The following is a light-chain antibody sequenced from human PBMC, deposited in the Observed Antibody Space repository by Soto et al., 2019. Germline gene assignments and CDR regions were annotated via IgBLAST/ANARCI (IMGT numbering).Light chain of an antibody. CDR3: SSCAGSNNPYL. V-gene: IGLV2-8*01. CDR2: EVS. Sequence: QSALTEPPSASGSPGQSVTISCTGTSSDVGGCKFVSWYQQHPGKAPKLMIYEVSKRPSGVPDRFSGSKSGNTASLTVSGLQAEDEADYYCSSCAGSNNPYLFGTGTKLTVL. CDR1: SSDVGGCKF. J-gene: IGLJ1*01.